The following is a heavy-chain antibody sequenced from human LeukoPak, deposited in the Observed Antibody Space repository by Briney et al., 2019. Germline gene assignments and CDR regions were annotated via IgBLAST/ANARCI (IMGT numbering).Heavy chain of an antibody. Sequence: GGSLGLSCAASGFTFSSYAMSWVRQAPGKGLEWVSAISGSGGSTYYADSVKGRFTISRDNSKNTLYLQMNSLRAEDTAVYYYAKDAPVNIVVVPAANSWGQGTLVTVSS. V-gene: IGHV3-23*01. CDR2: ISGSGGST. CDR1: GFTFSSYA. D-gene: IGHD2-2*01. J-gene: IGHJ4*02. CDR3: AKDAPVNIVVVPAANS.